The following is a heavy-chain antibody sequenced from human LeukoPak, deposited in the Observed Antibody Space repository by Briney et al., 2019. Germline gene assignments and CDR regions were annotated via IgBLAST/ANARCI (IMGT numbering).Heavy chain of an antibody. Sequence: SETLSLTCAVYDGSFSGYYWSWIRQPPGKGLEWIGEINHSGNTNYNPSLKSRVTISVRTSKNQFSLKLSSVTAADTALYYCARLWSTYCSGGSCPHQPNYWGQGTLVTVSS. CDR2: INHSGNT. CDR3: ARLWSTYCSGGSCPHQPNY. CDR1: DGSFSGYY. D-gene: IGHD2-15*01. V-gene: IGHV4-34*01. J-gene: IGHJ4*02.